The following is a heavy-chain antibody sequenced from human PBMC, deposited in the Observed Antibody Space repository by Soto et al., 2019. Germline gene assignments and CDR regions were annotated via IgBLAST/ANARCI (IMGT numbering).Heavy chain of an antibody. D-gene: IGHD3-10*01. V-gene: IGHV4-4*07. CDR3: AREPDGSGSFYCYYYGMDV. Sequence: PSETLSLTCTVSGGSISSYYWSWIRQPAGKGLEWIGRIYTSGSTNYNPSLKSRVTMSVDTSKNQFSLKLSSVTAADTAVYYCAREPDGSGSFYCYYYGMDVWGQGTTVTVSS. CDR1: GGSISSYY. CDR2: IYTSGST. J-gene: IGHJ6*02.